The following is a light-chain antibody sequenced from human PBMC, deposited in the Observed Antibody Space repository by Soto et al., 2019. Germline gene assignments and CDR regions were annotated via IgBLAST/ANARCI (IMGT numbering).Light chain of an antibody. J-gene: IGLJ1*01. V-gene: IGLV2-14*01. CDR3: SSYTGSTTLHYV. CDR1: SSDVGGYNY. Sequence: QSALTQPASVSGSPGQSITISCTGTSSDVGGYNYVSWYQQHPGKAPKLLIYDVSNRPSGASNRFSGSKSGNTASLTISGLQAEDEADYYCSSYTGSTTLHYVFGTWTKLTVL. CDR2: DVS.